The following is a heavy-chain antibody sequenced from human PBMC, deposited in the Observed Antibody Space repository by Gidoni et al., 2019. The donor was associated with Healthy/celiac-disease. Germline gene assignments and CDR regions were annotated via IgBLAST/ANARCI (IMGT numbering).Heavy chain of an antibody. V-gene: IGHV4-4*07. Sequence: QAQLQESGPGLVKPSETLSLTCTVSGGSISSYYWSWIRQPAGKGLEWIGRIYTSGSTNYNPSLKSRVTMSVDTSKNQFSLKLSSVTAADTAVYYCARGSSTYSSSGDAFDIWGQGTMVTVSS. D-gene: IGHD6-13*01. J-gene: IGHJ3*02. CDR2: IYTSGST. CDR1: GGSISSYY. CDR3: ARGSSTYSSSGDAFDI.